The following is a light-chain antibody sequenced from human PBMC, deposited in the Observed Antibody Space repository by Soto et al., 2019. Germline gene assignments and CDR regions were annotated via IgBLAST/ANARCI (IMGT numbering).Light chain of an antibody. CDR2: ENN. CDR1: SSNIGAGYE. Sequence: QSVLTQPPSVSEAPGQRVTISCTGSSSNIGAGYEAHWYQQVPGTAPQLFIYENNNRPSGVPDRFSGSKSGTSASLAITGLQAEDEAEYYCQSYDSSLSGYVFGTGTKLTVL. J-gene: IGLJ1*01. CDR3: QSYDSSLSGYV. V-gene: IGLV1-40*01.